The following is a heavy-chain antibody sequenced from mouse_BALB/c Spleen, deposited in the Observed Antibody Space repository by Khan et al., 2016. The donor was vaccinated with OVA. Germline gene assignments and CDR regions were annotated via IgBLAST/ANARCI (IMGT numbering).Heavy chain of an antibody. CDR2: IWGGGGT. J-gene: IGHJ4*01. D-gene: IGHD2-14*01. V-gene: IGHV2-6-4*01. CDR3: ARAYYGYDGYYAMDY. CDR1: GFSLSRYN. Sequence: QVQLKQSGPGLVAPSQSLSITCTVSGFSLSRYNIHWVRQPPGKGLEWLGMIWGGGGTDYNSPLKSRLNISKDNSKSQVFLKMNSLQTDDTAMYYCARAYYGYDGYYAMDYWGQGISVTVSS.